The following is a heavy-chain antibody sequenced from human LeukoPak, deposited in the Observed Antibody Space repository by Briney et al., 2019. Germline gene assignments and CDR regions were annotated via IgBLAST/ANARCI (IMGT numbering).Heavy chain of an antibody. Sequence: PGGSLRLSCAASGFTFSSYDMSWVRQAPGKGLEWVSGISGSGGSTYYADSVKGRFTISRDNSKRTLYLQMNSLRAEDTAVYYCAKDRHAPGRYCSSVTCFPFDPWGQGTLVTVSS. CDR1: GFTFSSYD. CDR2: ISGSGGST. D-gene: IGHD2-2*01. V-gene: IGHV3-23*01. J-gene: IGHJ5*02. CDR3: AKDRHAPGRYCSSVTCFPFDP.